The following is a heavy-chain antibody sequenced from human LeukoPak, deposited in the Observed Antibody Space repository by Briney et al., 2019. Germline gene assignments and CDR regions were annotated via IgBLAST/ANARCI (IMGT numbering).Heavy chain of an antibody. Sequence: SETLSLTCTVSGGSISSDDHYWSWIRQPPGKGLEWIGYIYYSESTYYNPSLKSRVTISVDTSKKQFSLKLSSVTAADTAVYYCARTLGYSSGSVFDYWGQGTLVTVSS. CDR1: GGSISSDDHY. CDR3: ARTLGYSSGSVFDY. CDR2: IYYSEST. J-gene: IGHJ4*02. D-gene: IGHD6-19*01. V-gene: IGHV4-30-4*01.